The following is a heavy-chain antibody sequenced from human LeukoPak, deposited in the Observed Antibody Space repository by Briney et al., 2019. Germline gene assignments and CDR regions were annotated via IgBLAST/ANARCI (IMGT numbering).Heavy chain of an antibody. Sequence: GGSLRLSCAASGFTFSSYAMSWVRQAPGKGLEWVSAISGSGGSTYYADSVKGRFTISRDNSKYTLYLQMNSLSAEDTAVYYCAKVIRMSFIDYWGQGTLVTVSS. CDR2: ISGSGGST. V-gene: IGHV3-23*01. D-gene: IGHD2-15*01. CDR1: GFTFSSYA. CDR3: AKVIRMSFIDY. J-gene: IGHJ4*02.